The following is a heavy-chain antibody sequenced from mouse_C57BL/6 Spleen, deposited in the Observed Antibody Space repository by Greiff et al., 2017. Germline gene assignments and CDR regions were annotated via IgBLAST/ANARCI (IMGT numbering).Heavy chain of an antibody. Sequence: VQLQESGPELVKPGASVKISCKASGYTFTDYYINWVKQRPGQGLEWIGWIFPGSGSTYYNEKFKGKATLTVDKSSSTAYMLLSSLTSEDSAVYFCARYGSTVVADWYFDVWGTGTTVTVSS. CDR2: IFPGSGST. CDR1: GYTFTDYY. V-gene: IGHV1-75*01. J-gene: IGHJ1*03. CDR3: ARYGSTVVADWYFDV. D-gene: IGHD1-1*01.